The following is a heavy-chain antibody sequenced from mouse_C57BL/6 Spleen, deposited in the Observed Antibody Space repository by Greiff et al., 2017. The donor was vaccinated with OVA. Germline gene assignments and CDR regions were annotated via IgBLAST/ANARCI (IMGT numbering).Heavy chain of an antibody. V-gene: IGHV1-54*01. D-gene: IGHD2-5*01. J-gene: IGHJ3*01. CDR1: GYAFTNYL. Sequence: VQLQQSGAELVRPGTSVKVSCKASGYAFTNYLIEWVKQRPGQGLEWIGVINPGSGGTNYNEKFKGKATLTPDTSSSTAYMQLSSLTSEDSAVYYCARGGYYSNSWFAYWGQGTLVTVAA. CDR2: INPGSGGT. CDR3: ARGGYYSNSWFAY.